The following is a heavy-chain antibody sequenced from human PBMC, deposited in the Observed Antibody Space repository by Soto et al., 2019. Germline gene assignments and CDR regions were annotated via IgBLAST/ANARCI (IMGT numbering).Heavy chain of an antibody. Sequence: QVQLVQSGAEVKKYGSSVKVSCKASGGTFSRYAISWVRQAPGQGLEWMGGITPMFGTANYAQRFQGRVTITADESRSTADMQLSSLRSDDTAVYYCAQTLGLAVAGPGRFDLWGRGTLVTVSS. CDR1: GGTFSRYA. J-gene: IGHJ2*01. V-gene: IGHV1-69*12. D-gene: IGHD6-19*01. CDR2: ITPMFGTA. CDR3: AQTLGLAVAGPGRFDL.